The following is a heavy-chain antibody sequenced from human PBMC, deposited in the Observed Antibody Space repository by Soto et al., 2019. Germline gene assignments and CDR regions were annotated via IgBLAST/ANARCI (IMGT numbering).Heavy chain of an antibody. D-gene: IGHD3-10*01. V-gene: IGHV3-9*01. CDR3: AKDKGDYYGSGSLGNWFDP. J-gene: IGHJ5*02. CDR1: GFTFDDYA. CDR2: ISWNSGSI. Sequence: EVQLVESGGGLVQPGRSLRLSCAASGFTFDDYAMHWVRQAPGKGLEWVSGISWNSGSIGYADSVKGRFTISRDNAKNSLYLQMNSLRAEDTALYYCAKDKGDYYGSGSLGNWFDPWGQGTLVTVSS.